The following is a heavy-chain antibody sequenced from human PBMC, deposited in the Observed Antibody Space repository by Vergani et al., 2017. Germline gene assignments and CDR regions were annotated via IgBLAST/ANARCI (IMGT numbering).Heavy chain of an antibody. J-gene: IGHJ5*02. CDR3: AKGRDSSGWRNWFDP. Sequence: QVQLVQSGAEVKKPGSSVKVSCKASGGTFSSYAISWVRQAPGQGLEWMGIINPSGGSTSYAQKLQGRVTMTRDTSTSTVYMELSSLRSEDTAVYYCAKGRDSSGWRNWFDPWGQGTLVTVSS. CDR2: INPSGGST. V-gene: IGHV1-46*01. D-gene: IGHD6-19*01. CDR1: GGTFSSYA.